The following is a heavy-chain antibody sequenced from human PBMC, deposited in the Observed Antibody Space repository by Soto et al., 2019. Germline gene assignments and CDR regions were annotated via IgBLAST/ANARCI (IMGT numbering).Heavy chain of an antibody. Sequence: EVQLVESGGGLVQSGGSLRLSCAGSGFTFSDEWMHWVRQAPGKGLVWVCRINKDGSYSNYADFVEGRFTISRDDAKSEVYLQMNRLRAEDTAVYYCARGGREPFDYWGQGALVTVSS. J-gene: IGHJ4*02. D-gene: IGHD1-1*01. CDR3: ARGGREPFDY. CDR1: GFTFSDEW. CDR2: INKDGSYS. V-gene: IGHV3-74*01.